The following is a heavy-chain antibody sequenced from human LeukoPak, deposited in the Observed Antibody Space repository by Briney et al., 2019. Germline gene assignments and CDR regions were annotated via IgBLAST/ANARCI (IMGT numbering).Heavy chain of an antibody. CDR3: ARGASYYDSSGIFDY. V-gene: IGHV3-30-3*01. D-gene: IGHD3-22*01. J-gene: IGHJ4*02. Sequence: PGRSLRLSCAASGFTFSSYAMHWVRQAPGKGLEWVAVMSYDGSNKYYADSVKGRFTISRDNSKNTLYLQMNSLRAEDTAVYYCARGASYYDSSGIFDYWGQGTLVTVSS. CDR2: MSYDGSNK. CDR1: GFTFSSYA.